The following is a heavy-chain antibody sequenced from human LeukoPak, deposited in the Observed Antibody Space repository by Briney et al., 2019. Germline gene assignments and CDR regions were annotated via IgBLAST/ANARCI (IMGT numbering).Heavy chain of an antibody. V-gene: IGHV4-59*08. CDR1: GASISSYY. D-gene: IGHD3-22*01. CDR3: ARHRKYDSSGYYFDY. J-gene: IGHJ4*02. CDR2: IYYSGST. Sequence: PSETLSLTCTVSGASISSYYWSWIRQPPGKGLEWIGYIYYSGSTNYNPSLKSRVTISVDTSKNQFSLKLSSVTAADTAVYYCARHRKYDSSGYYFDYWGQGTLVTVSS.